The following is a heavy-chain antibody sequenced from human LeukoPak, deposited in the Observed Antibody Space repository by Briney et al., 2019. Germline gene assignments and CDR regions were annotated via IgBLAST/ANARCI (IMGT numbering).Heavy chain of an antibody. CDR1: GFTFSNFG. J-gene: IGHJ4*02. CDR3: AKDGALLRWPVYYFDY. D-gene: IGHD4-23*01. V-gene: IGHV3-30*02. CDR2: ISYDGSEE. Sequence: PGGSLRLSCAASGFTFSNFGMHWVRQAPGEGLEWVAFISYDGSEEFYADSVKGRFTISRDNSKNTLYLQMNSLRAEDTAVYYCAKDGALLRWPVYYFDYWGQGTLVTVSS.